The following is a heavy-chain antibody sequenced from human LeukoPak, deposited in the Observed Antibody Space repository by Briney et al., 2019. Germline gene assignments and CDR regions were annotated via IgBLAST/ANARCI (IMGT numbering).Heavy chain of an antibody. CDR1: GFTFSMYE. J-gene: IGHJ4*02. CDR2: IKSKTDGGTV. Sequence: GRSLRLSCAASGFTFSMYEMNWVRQAPGKGLEWVGRIKSKTDGGTVDYAPPVKGRFTISRDDSRNTLSLEMNFLKTEDTAVYYCTTDPGNYEIFWGQGTLVSVSS. CDR3: TTDPGNYEIF. V-gene: IGHV3-15*01. D-gene: IGHD4-11*01.